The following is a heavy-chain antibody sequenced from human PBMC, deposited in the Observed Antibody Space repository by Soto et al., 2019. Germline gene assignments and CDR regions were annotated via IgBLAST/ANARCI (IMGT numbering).Heavy chain of an antibody. Sequence: EVQLVESGGGLVQPGGSLRLSCAASEFIFSTYWMSWVRQAPGKGLEWVATIKQEGSETYYVDSVEGRFTISRDNAKNSLHLQMHSLRVEDTAVYYCARQGRGRFSWYFALWGRGTLVTCSS. CDR2: IKQEGSET. V-gene: IGHV3-7*01. CDR3: ARQGRGRFSWYFAL. CDR1: EFIFSTYW. J-gene: IGHJ2*01. D-gene: IGHD3-3*01.